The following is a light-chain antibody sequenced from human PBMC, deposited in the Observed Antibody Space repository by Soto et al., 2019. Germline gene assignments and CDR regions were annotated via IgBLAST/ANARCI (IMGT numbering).Light chain of an antibody. CDR3: AAWDDSLTGRV. CDR2: SND. Sequence: QSVLTQPASASGTPGQRVIISCSGSNSNIGPNLVYWYQQLPGTAPRLLIYSNDQRPSGVPDRFSGSKSGTSASLAISGLRSEDEADYYCAAWDDSLTGRVFGGGTKLTVL. J-gene: IGLJ3*02. CDR1: NSNIGPNL. V-gene: IGLV1-47*01.